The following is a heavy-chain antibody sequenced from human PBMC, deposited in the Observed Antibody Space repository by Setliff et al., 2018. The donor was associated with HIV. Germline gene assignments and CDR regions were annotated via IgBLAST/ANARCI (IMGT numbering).Heavy chain of an antibody. CDR1: GFTFSSYW. D-gene: IGHD3-22*01. V-gene: IGHV3-30*02. J-gene: IGHJ4*02. CDR3: AKIQNPQGYYYDSSGYYPHPGSPDY. Sequence: GGSLRLSCAASGFTFSSYWMHWVRQAPGKGLEWLTYIRYDASNKFYADSVKGRFTISRDNSKNTLYLQMNSLRAEDTAVYYCAKIQNPQGYYYDSSGYYPHPGSPDYWGQGTLVTVSS. CDR2: IRYDASNK.